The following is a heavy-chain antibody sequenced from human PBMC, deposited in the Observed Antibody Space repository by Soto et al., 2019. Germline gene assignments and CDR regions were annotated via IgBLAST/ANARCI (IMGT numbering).Heavy chain of an antibody. V-gene: IGHV3-9*01. Sequence: EVQLVESGGGLVQPGRSLRLSCAASGFTFDDYAMHWVRQAPGKGLEWVSGISWNSGTIVYADSVKGRFTISRDNAKNSLYLQMNSQRGEDTALYYCAKDMRGGSSSSRDYYGLDVWGQGTTVTVSS. CDR2: ISWNSGTI. CDR3: AKDMRGGSSSSRDYYGLDV. J-gene: IGHJ6*02. D-gene: IGHD6-13*01. CDR1: GFTFDDYA.